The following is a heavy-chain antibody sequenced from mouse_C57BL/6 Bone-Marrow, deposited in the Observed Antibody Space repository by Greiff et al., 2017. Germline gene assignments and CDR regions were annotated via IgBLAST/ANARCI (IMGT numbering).Heavy chain of an antibody. D-gene: IGHD1-1*02. Sequence: DVMLVESGGGLVKPGGSLKLSCAASGFTFSSYAMSWVRQTPEKRLEWVATISDGGRYTYYPDNVKGRFTISRDNAKNNLYLQMSHLKSEDTAMYYCARGGYFDYWGQGTTLTVSS. CDR2: ISDGGRYT. CDR1: GFTFSSYA. CDR3: ARGGYFDY. V-gene: IGHV5-4*03. J-gene: IGHJ2*01.